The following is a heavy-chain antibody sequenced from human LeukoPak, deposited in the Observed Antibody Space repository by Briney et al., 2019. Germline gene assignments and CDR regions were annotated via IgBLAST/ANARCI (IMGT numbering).Heavy chain of an antibody. CDR3: ASGLLYNCYYYMDV. CDR2: ISSSSSYI. J-gene: IGHJ6*03. Sequence: GGSLRLSCAASGFTFSSYGMHWVRQAPGKGLEWVSSISSSSSYIYYADSVKGRFTISRDNAKNSLYLQMNSQRAEDTAVYYCASGLLYNCYYYMDVWGKGTTVTVSS. D-gene: IGHD2-15*01. V-gene: IGHV3-21*01. CDR1: GFTFSSYG.